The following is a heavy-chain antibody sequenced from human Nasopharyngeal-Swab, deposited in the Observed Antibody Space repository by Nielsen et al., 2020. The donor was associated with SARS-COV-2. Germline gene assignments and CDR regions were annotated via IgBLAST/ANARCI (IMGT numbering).Heavy chain of an antibody. Sequence: GESLKISCAASGFTFSSYEMNWVRQAPGKGLEWVSYISSSGSTIYYADSVKGRFTISRDNAKNSLYLQMNSLRAEDTAVYYCARELAVAGTLGLFDYWGQGTLVTVSS. V-gene: IGHV3-48*03. D-gene: IGHD6-19*01. CDR3: ARELAVAGTLGLFDY. CDR1: GFTFSSYE. J-gene: IGHJ4*02. CDR2: ISSSGSTI.